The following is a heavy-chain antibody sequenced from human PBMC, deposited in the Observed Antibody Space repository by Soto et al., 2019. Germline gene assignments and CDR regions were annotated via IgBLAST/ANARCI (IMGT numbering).Heavy chain of an antibody. V-gene: IGHV1-69*13. D-gene: IGHD3-3*01. CDR2: IIPIFCTA. Sequence: SVKVSCKASGGTFSSYTISWVRQAPGQGLEWMGGIIPIFCTANYAQKFQGRVTNTADESKSTAYMELSSLRSEDTAVYYCASHYDFWSGPKDGYYGMDVWGQGTTVTVSS. CDR1: GGTFSSYT. J-gene: IGHJ6*02. CDR3: ASHYDFWSGPKDGYYGMDV.